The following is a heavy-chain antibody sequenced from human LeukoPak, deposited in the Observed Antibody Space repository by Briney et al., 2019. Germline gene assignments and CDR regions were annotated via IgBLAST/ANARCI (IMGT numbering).Heavy chain of an antibody. CDR1: GYTFTGYY. CDR2: INPNSGGT. Sequence: ASVKVSCKASGYTFTGYYMHWVRQAPGQGLEWMGWINPNSGGTNYAQKFQGRVTMTRDTSISTAYMELSRLRSDDTAVYYCARDYGTYSSSWNWFDPWGQGTLVTVSS. V-gene: IGHV1-2*02. D-gene: IGHD6-13*01. CDR3: ARDYGTYSSSWNWFDP. J-gene: IGHJ5*02.